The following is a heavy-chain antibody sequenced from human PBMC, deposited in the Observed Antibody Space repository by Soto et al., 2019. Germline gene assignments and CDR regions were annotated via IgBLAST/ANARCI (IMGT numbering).Heavy chain of an antibody. J-gene: IGHJ3*02. V-gene: IGHV1-46*01. Sequence: QVHLVQSGAEVKEPGASVKVSCKASGYTFTSYYIHWVRQAPGQGLEWMGMINSSGCSTNYAQKFEGRVTITRDPSASTVYVELSSLRSEDTAVYYCAREGRYCTSAICKHDAFDIWGQGTMVTVSS. CDR1: GYTFTSYY. CDR3: AREGRYCTSAICKHDAFDI. CDR2: INSSGCST. D-gene: IGHD2-2*01.